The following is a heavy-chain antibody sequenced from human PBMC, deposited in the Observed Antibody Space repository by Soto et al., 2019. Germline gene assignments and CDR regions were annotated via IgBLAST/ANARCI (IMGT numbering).Heavy chain of an antibody. CDR3: ARDGDTSGYYYFDY. D-gene: IGHD3-22*01. CDR2: INYSGST. Sequence: SETLSLTCTVSGGSVSSGSYYWTWMRQPPGKGLEWIGYINYSGSTSYNPSLKGRVAVSVDTSKKQFSLKVSSVTAADTAVYYCARDGDTSGYYYFDYWGQGTLVTVSS. J-gene: IGHJ4*02. CDR1: GGSVSSGSYY. V-gene: IGHV4-61*01.